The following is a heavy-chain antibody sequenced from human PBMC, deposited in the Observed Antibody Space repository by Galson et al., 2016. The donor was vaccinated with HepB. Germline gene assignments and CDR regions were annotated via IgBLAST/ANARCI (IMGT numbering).Heavy chain of an antibody. V-gene: IGHV4-34*01. CDR2: INHSGRT. CDR3: ARGGLTPIVVAI. J-gene: IGHJ4*02. D-gene: IGHD3-22*01. Sequence: GKGLEWLGEINHSGRTMYNPSLKSRVTISVDTSKNQFSLHVTSVTVADTAVYYCARGGLTPIVVAIWSQGTFVTVSS.